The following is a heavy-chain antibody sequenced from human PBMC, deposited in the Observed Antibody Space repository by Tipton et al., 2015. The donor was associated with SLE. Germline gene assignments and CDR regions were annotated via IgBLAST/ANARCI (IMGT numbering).Heavy chain of an antibody. V-gene: IGHV3-23*01. D-gene: IGHD2-15*01. J-gene: IGHJ4*02. CDR2: ISGSGGST. CDR1: GFTFSSYA. CDR3: ARPAHKSCSGGSCYHD. Sequence: SLRLSCAASGFTFSSYAMSWVRQAPGKGLEWVSAISGSGGSTYYADSVKGRFTISRDNSKNTLYLQMNSLRAEDTAVYYCARPAHKSCSGGSCYHDWGQGTLVTVSS.